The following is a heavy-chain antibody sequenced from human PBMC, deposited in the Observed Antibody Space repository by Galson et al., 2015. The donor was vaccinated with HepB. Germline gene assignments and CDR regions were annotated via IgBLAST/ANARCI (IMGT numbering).Heavy chain of an antibody. CDR3: TTDERYYFDY. Sequence: SLRLSCAASGFTFSNAWMSWVRQAPGKGLEWVGRIKSETDGGTTDYAAPVKGRFTISRDDSKNTLYLQMNSLKTEDTAVYYCTTDERYYFDYWGQGTLVTVSS. CDR1: GFTFSNAW. J-gene: IGHJ4*02. CDR2: IKSETDGGTT. V-gene: IGHV3-15*01.